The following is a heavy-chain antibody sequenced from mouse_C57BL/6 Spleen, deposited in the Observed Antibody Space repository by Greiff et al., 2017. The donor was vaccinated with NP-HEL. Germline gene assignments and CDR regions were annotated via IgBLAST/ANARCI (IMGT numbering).Heavy chain of an antibody. CDR3: ARDGYGYYAMDY. J-gene: IGHJ4*01. V-gene: IGHV5-16*01. D-gene: IGHD2-2*01. Sequence: VESEGGLVQPGSSMKLSCTASGFTFSDYYMAWVRQVPEKGLEWVANINYDGSSTYYLDSLKSRFIISRDNAKNILYLQMSSLKSEDTATYYCARDGYGYYAMDYWGQGTSVTVSS. CDR1: GFTFSDYY. CDR2: INYDGSST.